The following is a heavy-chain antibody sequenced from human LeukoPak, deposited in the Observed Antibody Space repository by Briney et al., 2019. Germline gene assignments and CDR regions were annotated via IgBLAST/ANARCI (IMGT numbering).Heavy chain of an antibody. CDR3: ARDAGAPTVTRPMDY. CDR1: GFTFSSYA. J-gene: IGHJ4*02. Sequence: GGSLRLSCAASGFTFSSYAMHWVRQAPGKGLEWVAVISYDGSNKYYADSVKGRFTISRDNSKNTLYLQMNSLRAEDTAVYYCARDAGAPTVTRPMDYWGQGTLVTASS. V-gene: IGHV3-30*04. D-gene: IGHD4-17*01. CDR2: ISYDGSNK.